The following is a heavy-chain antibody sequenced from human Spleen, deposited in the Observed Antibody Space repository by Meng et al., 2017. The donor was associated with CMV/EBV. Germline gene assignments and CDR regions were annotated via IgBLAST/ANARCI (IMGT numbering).Heavy chain of an antibody. J-gene: IGHJ5*02. CDR1: GGSISSSSYY. D-gene: IGHD6-13*01. Sequence: QVQLQESGPGLVKPSGXLSLTCTVSGGSISSSSYYWGWIRQPPGKGLEWIGSIYYSGSTYYNPSLKSRVTISVDTSKNQFSLKLSSVTAADTAVYYCARGLPRPGRYSSSWFWFDPWGQGTLVTVSS. CDR3: ARGLPRPGRYSSSWFWFDP. CDR2: IYYSGST. V-gene: IGHV4-39*07.